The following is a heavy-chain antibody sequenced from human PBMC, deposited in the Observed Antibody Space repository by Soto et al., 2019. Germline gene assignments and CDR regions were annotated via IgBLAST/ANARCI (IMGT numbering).Heavy chain of an antibody. J-gene: IGHJ4*02. D-gene: IGHD6-13*01. CDR2: IYWDDDK. CDR3: ARLSPYSCSWY. CDR1: GFSLSTSGVG. V-gene: IGHV2-5*02. Sequence: QITLKESGPTLVKPTQTLTLTCTFSGFSLSTSGVGVGWIRQPPGKALEWLALIYWDDDKRYSPSLKSRLTITKAPSYNQLALTTTNMDPVHTATYYCARLSPYSCSWYSGQGTLVTVSS.